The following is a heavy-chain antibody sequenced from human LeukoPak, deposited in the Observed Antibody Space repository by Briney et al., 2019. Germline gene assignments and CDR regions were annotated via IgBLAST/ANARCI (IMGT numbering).Heavy chain of an antibody. CDR1: GFTFSSYW. V-gene: IGHV3-74*01. Sequence: GGSLRLSCAASGFTFSSYWMHWVRQAPGKGLVWVPRINSDGSSTSYADSVKGRFTISRDNAKNTLYLQMNSLRAEDTAVHYCARVYCGGDCSSPLVYYGMDVWGQGTTVTVSS. D-gene: IGHD2-21*02. CDR3: ARVYCGGDCSSPLVYYGMDV. CDR2: INSDGSST. J-gene: IGHJ6*02.